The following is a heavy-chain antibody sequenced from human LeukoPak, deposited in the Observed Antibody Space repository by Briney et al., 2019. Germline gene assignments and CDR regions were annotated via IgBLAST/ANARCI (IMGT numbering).Heavy chain of an antibody. V-gene: IGHV3-74*01. CDR1: GFTFSSYW. CDR3: TKTRQKFFYDSGGYYFDH. CDR2: INSDGSST. J-gene: IGHJ4*02. Sequence: GGSLRLSCAASGFTFSSYWMHWVRQAPGKGLVWVSRINSDGSSTSYADSVKGRFTISRDTSKNSLFLQMNSLRTEDTALYYCTKTRQKFFYDSGGYYFDHWGQGTLVTVSS. D-gene: IGHD3-22*01.